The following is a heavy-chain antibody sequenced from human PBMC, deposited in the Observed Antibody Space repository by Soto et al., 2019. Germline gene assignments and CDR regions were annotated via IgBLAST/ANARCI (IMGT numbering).Heavy chain of an antibody. J-gene: IGHJ6*02. Sequence: SVKVSCKASGFTFTSSAVQWVRQARGQRLEWIGWIVVGSGNTNYAQKFQERVTITRDMSTSTAYMELSSLRSEDAAVYYCAAGQRVPPNDYDIFTGYHYYYHYGMDVWGQGTTVPVSS. CDR3: AAGQRVPPNDYDIFTGYHYYYHYGMDV. CDR2: IVVGSGNT. V-gene: IGHV1-58*01. D-gene: IGHD3-9*01. CDR1: GFTFTSSA.